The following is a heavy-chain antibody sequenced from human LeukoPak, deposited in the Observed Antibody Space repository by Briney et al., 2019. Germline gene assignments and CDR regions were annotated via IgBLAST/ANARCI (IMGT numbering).Heavy chain of an antibody. J-gene: IGHJ6*02. Sequence: ASVKVSCKASGYTFTRYYIHWVRQAPGQGLEWMGIISPSGGSTSYAQRFQGRVTMTRDTSTSTVYMGLSSLRSEDTAVYYCARDRKERVTVFGVVIPGDIYGMDVWGHGTPVTVSS. CDR1: GYTFTRYY. CDR3: ARDRKERVTVFGVVIPGDIYGMDV. V-gene: IGHV1-46*01. CDR2: ISPSGGST. D-gene: IGHD3-3*01.